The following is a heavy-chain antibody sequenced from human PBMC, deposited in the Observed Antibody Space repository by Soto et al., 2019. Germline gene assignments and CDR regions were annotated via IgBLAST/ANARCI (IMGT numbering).Heavy chain of an antibody. CDR3: AAGRYSSSWYYYYGMDV. V-gene: IGHV1-58*01. CDR1: GFTFTSSA. D-gene: IGHD6-13*01. CDR2: IVVGSGNT. Sequence: ASVKVSCKASGFTFTSSAVQWLRQARGQRLEWIGWIVVGSGNTNYAQKFQERVTLTRDMSTSTAYMELSSLRSEDTAVYYCAAGRYSSSWYYYYGMDVWGQGTTVTVSS. J-gene: IGHJ6*02.